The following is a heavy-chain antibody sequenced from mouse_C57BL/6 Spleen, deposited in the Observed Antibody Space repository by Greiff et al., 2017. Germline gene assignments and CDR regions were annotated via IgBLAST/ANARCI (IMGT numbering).Heavy chain of an antibody. CDR1: GYTFTSYW. D-gene: IGHD2-1*01. V-gene: IGHV1-5*01. J-gene: IGHJ3*01. Sequence: EVQLVESGTVLARPGASVKMSCKTSGYTFTSYWMHWVKQRPGQGLEWIGAIYPGNSDTSYNQKFKGQAKLSAVTSASTAYMELSSLTNEDSAVYSCTGIYYGNPFAYWGQGTLVTVSA. CDR3: TGIYYGNPFAY. CDR2: IYPGNSDT.